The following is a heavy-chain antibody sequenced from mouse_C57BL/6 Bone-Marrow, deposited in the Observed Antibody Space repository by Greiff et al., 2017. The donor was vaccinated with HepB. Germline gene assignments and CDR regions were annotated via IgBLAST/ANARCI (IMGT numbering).Heavy chain of an antibody. CDR3: ARDSSGHFDY. CDR2: IYPGDGDT. CDR1: GYAFSSSW. Sequence: LQESGPELVKPGASVKISCKASGYAFSSSWMNWVKQRPGKGLEWIGRIYPGDGDTNYNGKFKGKATLTADKSSSTAYMQLSSLTSEDSAVYFCARDSSGHFDYWGQGTTLTVSS. J-gene: IGHJ2*01. V-gene: IGHV1-82*01. D-gene: IGHD3-2*02.